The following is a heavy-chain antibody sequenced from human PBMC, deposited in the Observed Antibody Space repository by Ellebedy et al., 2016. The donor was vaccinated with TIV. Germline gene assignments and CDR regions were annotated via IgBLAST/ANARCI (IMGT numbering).Heavy chain of an antibody. D-gene: IGHD5-18*01. J-gene: IGHJ6*02. Sequence: GESLKISXAVSGFTFSGYWMHWVRQPPGKGLVWVSRIDSDGINTNSADSVKGRFTISRDNSKNTLYLQMNSLRAEDTAVYYCAKRRRYSYGPYYYYGMDVWGQGTTVTVSS. CDR1: GFTFSGYW. V-gene: IGHV3-74*01. CDR3: AKRRRYSYGPYYYYGMDV. CDR2: IDSDGINT.